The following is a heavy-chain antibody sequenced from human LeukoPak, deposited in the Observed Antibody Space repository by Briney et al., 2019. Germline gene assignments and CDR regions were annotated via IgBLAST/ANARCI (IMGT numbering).Heavy chain of an antibody. CDR1: GYTFTVYY. V-gene: IGHV1-2*02. CDR2: INPNSGGT. Sequence: ASVKVSFKASGYTFTVYYMHWVRQAPGQGREWMGWINPNSGGTNYAQKFQGRVTMTRDTSISTAYMELSRLRSDDTAVYYCARDLPSIAVAGYYYYYGMDVWGQGTTVTVSS. CDR3: ARDLPSIAVAGYYYYYGMDV. J-gene: IGHJ6*02. D-gene: IGHD6-19*01.